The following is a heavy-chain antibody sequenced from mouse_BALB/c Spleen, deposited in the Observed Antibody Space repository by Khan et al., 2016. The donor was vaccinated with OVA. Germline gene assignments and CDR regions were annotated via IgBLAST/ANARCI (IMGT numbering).Heavy chain of an antibody. D-gene: IGHD1-2*01. CDR1: GYSITSGYG. CDR3: ARTASIKY. CDR2: IRYSGST. V-gene: IGHV3-1*02. J-gene: IGHJ2*01. Sequence: EVQLQESGPGLVKPSQSLSLTCTVTGYSITSGYGWHWIRQFPGNKLEWMGYIRYSGSTNYNPSLKSRISITRDTSKNQFFLQLNSVTTEDTATYYCARTASIKYWGQGTTLTVSS.